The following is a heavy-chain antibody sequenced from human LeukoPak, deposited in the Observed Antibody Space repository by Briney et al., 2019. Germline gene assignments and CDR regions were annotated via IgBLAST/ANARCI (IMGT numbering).Heavy chain of an antibody. CDR3: ARKLDSSDY. J-gene: IGHJ4*02. CDR1: GFTFSDYY. D-gene: IGHD2-2*03. Sequence: GGSLRLSCAASGFTFSDYYMSWIRQTPGKGLEWVSYISSSSSYTNYADSVKGRFTISRDNAKNSLYLQMNSLRAEDTAVYYCARKLDSSDYWGQGTLVTVSS. CDR2: ISSSSSYT. V-gene: IGHV3-11*06.